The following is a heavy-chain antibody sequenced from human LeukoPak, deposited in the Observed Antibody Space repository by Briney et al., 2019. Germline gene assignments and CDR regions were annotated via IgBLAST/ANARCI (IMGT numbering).Heavy chain of an antibody. D-gene: IGHD6-19*01. V-gene: IGHV3-30*02. CDR1: GFTFSTYG. CDR2: IRYDGSEG. J-gene: IGHJ4*02. CDR3: AKVGYGWYEVDY. Sequence: GGSLRLSCAASGFTFSTYGMHWVRQAPGKGLDWVAFIRYDGSEGYYADSVKDRFTVSRDNSKNRMYLQMYSLRAEDTAIYYCAKVGYGWYEVDYWGQGTLVTVSS.